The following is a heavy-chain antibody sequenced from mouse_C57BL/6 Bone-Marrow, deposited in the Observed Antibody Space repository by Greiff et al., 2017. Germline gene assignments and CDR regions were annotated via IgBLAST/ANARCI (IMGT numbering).Heavy chain of an antibody. J-gene: IGHJ2*01. V-gene: IGHV1-4*01. Sequence: VQLQQSGAELARPGASVKMSCKASGYTFTSYTMHWVKQRPGQGLEWIGYINPSSGYTKYNQKFTDKATLTADKSSSTAYMQLSGLTSENSAVYYCAPPYYYGSSGYWGQGTTLTVSS. D-gene: IGHD1-1*01. CDR2: INPSSGYT. CDR3: APPYYYGSSGY. CDR1: GYTFTSYT.